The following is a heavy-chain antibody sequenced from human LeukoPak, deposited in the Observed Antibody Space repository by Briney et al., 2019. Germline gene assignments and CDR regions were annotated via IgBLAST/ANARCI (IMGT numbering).Heavy chain of an antibody. Sequence: SETLSLTCTVSGGSISRYYWSWIRQPPGKGLEWIGYIYYSGSTNYNPSLKSRVTISVDTSKNQFSLKLSSVTAADTAVYYCARLVIVGSAADAFDIWGQGTMVTVSS. CDR3: ARLVIVGSAADAFDI. CDR1: GGSISRYY. D-gene: IGHD5-12*01. J-gene: IGHJ3*02. V-gene: IGHV4-59*08. CDR2: IYYSGST.